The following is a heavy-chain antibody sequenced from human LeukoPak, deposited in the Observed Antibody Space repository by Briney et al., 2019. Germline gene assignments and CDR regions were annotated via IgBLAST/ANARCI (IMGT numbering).Heavy chain of an antibody. CDR1: GGSIRSGDYY. J-gene: IGHJ1*01. CDR2: IYYSGST. V-gene: IGHV4-30-4*08. D-gene: IGHD6-13*01. CDR3: ARGRIAAAGRGSEFQH. Sequence: SETLSLTCTVSGGSIRSGDYYWSWIRQPPGKGLEWIGYIYYSGSTYYNPSLKSRVTISVDTSKNQFSLKLSSVTAADTAVYYCARGRIAAAGRGSEFQHWGQGTLVTVSS.